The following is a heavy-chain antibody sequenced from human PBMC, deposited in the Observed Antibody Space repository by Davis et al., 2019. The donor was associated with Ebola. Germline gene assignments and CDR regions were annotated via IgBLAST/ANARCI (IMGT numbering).Heavy chain of an antibody. CDR2: VSDTAAKT. J-gene: IGHJ2*01. D-gene: IGHD2-8*02. CDR3: AKGSYWDIKGNFDL. CDR1: GFTFSSYG. Sequence: PGGSLRLSCAASGFTFSSYGMSWVRQAPGKGLEWISTVSDTAAKTYYTDSVKGRFTISRDNSKNTLYLQMNSLRAEDTALYYCAKGSYWDIKGNFDLWGRGTLVTVSS. V-gene: IGHV3-23*01.